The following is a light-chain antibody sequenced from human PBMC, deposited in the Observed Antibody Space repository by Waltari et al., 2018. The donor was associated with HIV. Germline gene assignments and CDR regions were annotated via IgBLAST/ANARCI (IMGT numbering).Light chain of an antibody. Sequence: DIRLTQSPSTLYASAGDRVAITCRAGQNVGAFLAWYQQKPGKPPKLLIFQASILAGGVPSRFSGSVSGSDFTLTINGLQSDDFATYYCHQYASFSGTFGQGTKVEL. CDR3: HQYASFSGT. CDR2: QAS. V-gene: IGKV1-5*03. J-gene: IGKJ1*01. CDR1: QNVGAF.